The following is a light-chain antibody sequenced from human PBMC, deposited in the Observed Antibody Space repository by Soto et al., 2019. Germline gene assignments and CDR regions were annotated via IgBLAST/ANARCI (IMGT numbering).Light chain of an antibody. J-gene: IGLJ1*01. CDR2: GVS. Sequence: QSALTQPASVSGSPGQSVTISCTGTSSDVGAEKYVSWYQKHPGKAPKLMIYGVSNRPSGVSNRFSGSKSGNTAFLPISVLQPEDEADYYCSSFTGPTTLDVFGTGTKVTVL. CDR1: SSDVGAEKY. V-gene: IGLV2-14*03. CDR3: SSFTGPTTLDV.